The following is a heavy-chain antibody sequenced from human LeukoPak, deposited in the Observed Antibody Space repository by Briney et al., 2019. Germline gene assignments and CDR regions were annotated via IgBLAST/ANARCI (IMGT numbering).Heavy chain of an antibody. CDR3: ESRRYVGPAAKQV. J-gene: IGHJ4*02. CDR1: GGSIFIHY. D-gene: IGHD2-2*01. CDR2: IYTNGST. V-gene: IGHV4-4*07. Sequence: SETLSLTRTVSGGSIFIHYSSWIRQPAGKGLECVGSIYTNGSTNYNPSLKIRVTVSVDTAKNQFSLKLSSVTAADTAAYYCESRRYVGPAAKQVWGQGTLVTVSS.